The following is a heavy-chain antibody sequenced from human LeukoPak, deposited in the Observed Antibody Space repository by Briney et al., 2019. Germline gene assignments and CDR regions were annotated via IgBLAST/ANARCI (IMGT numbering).Heavy chain of an antibody. J-gene: IGHJ5*02. D-gene: IGHD3-3*01. CDR3: AKISDWSGNYRGWFDP. Sequence: ASVKVSCKASGYSFTAFYMHWVRQAPGQAPGQGLEWMGWTSVYNGNINYAQKLQGRVTMTTDTSTSTAYMELRSLRSDDTAVYYCAKISDWSGNYRGWFDPWGQGTLVTVSS. CDR2: TSVYNGNI. V-gene: IGHV1-18*04. CDR1: GYSFTAFY.